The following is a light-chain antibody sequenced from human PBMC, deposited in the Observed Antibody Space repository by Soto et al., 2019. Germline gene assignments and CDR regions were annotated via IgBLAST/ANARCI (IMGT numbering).Light chain of an antibody. J-gene: IGLJ3*02. V-gene: IGLV2-8*01. CDR2: GVT. Sequence: QSALAQPPSASGSPGQSVTISCNASGSDIGAYNFVSWYQQHPGKAPKLMIFGVTERPSGVPDRFSGSKSGNTASLTVSGLQADDEAVYYCYSYAGRNIWVFGGGTKLTVL. CDR3: YSYAGRNIWV. CDR1: GSDIGAYNF.